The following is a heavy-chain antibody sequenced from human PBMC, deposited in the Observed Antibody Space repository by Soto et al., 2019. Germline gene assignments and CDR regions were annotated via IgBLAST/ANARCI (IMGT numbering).Heavy chain of an antibody. CDR3: ARELGSGDAFDT. Sequence: GASVKVSCKASGGTFSSYTISWVRQAPGQGLEWMGRINPNSGSTNYAQKFQGWVTMTRDTSISTAYMELSRLRSDDTAVYYCARELGSGDAFDTWGQGTMVTVSS. V-gene: IGHV1-2*04. J-gene: IGHJ3*02. CDR2: INPNSGST. CDR1: GGTFSSYT. D-gene: IGHD6-19*01.